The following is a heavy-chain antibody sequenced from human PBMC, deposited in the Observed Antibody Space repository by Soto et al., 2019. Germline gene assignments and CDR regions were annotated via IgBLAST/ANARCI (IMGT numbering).Heavy chain of an antibody. CDR2: IYYSGST. D-gene: IGHD3-3*01. CDR3: ARGPQLSDFWSGYRPHAFDY. CDR1: WGYISSYY. J-gene: IGHJ4*02. Sequence: PSETLRLTYTVSWGYISSYYGRWIRQPPGKGLEWIGYIYYSGSTNYNPSLKSRVTISVDTSKNQFSLKLSSVTAADTAVYYCARGPQLSDFWSGYRPHAFDYWGQGTLVTVSS. V-gene: IGHV4-59*01.